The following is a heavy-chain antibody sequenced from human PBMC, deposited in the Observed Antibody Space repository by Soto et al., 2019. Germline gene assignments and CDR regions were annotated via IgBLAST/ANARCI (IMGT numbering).Heavy chain of an antibody. V-gene: IGHV1-2*04. D-gene: IGHD5-12*01. CDR2: INPNSGGA. CDR3: ARSGGGYDLGDY. Sequence: QVQLVQSGAEAKKPGASVKVSCKASGYTFIGYYIHWVRQAPGQGLEWMGWINPNSGGAKYSQKFQAWVTMTSDTSISTAYMELSRLKSDDTAVYYCARSGGGYDLGDYWGQGTLVTVSS. J-gene: IGHJ4*02. CDR1: GYTFIGYY.